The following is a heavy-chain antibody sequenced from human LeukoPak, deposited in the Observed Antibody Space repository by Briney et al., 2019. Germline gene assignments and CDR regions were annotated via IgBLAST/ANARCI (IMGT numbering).Heavy chain of an antibody. V-gene: IGHV4-39*07. D-gene: IGHD4-17*01. CDR1: GGSISSSSYY. CDR3: ARVSTTTVTNRYYYGMDV. Sequence: SETLSLTCTVSGGSISSSSYYWGWIRQPPGKGLERIGSIYYSGSTYYNPSLKSRVTISVDTSKNQFSLKLSSVTAADTAVYYCARVSTTTVTNRYYYGMDVWGQGTTVTVSS. J-gene: IGHJ6*02. CDR2: IYYSGST.